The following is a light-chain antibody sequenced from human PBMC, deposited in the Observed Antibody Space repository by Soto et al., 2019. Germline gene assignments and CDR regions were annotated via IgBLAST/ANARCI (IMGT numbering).Light chain of an antibody. CDR1: QSVSSSY. CDR3: QQYGSPPIT. J-gene: IGKJ5*01. CDR2: GAS. Sequence: EIVMTQSPATLSVSPGERVTLSCRASQSVSSSYLAWYQQKPGQAPRLLIYGASSRATGIPDRFSGSGSGTDFTLTISRLEPEDFAVYYCQQYGSPPITFGQGTRLEIK. V-gene: IGKV3-20*01.